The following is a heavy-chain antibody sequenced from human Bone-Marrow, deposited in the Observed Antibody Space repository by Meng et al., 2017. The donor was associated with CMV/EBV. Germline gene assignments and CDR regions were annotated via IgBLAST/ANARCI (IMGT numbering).Heavy chain of an antibody. CDR2: ISSSSSYI. Sequence: GESLKISCAASGFTFSSYSMNWVRQAPGKGLEWVSSISSSSSYIYYADSVKGRFTISRDNAKNSLYLQMNSLRAEDTAVYYCARGGFLDIVLMVYAPVYFDYWGQGTLVTVSS. D-gene: IGHD2-8*01. V-gene: IGHV3-21*01. CDR3: ARGGFLDIVLMVYAPVYFDY. J-gene: IGHJ4*02. CDR1: GFTFSSYS.